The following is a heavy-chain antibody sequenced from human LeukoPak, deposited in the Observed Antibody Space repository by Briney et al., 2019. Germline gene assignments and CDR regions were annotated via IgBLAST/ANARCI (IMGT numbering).Heavy chain of an antibody. J-gene: IGHJ4*02. CDR2: INTNTGNP. V-gene: IGHV7-4-1*02. CDR1: GYTFTSYA. D-gene: IGHD6-19*01. CDR3: ARGQWLVREGQWIDY. Sequence: ASVKVSCKASGYTFTSYAMNWVRQAPGQGLEWMGWINTNTGNPTYAQGFTGRFVFSLDTSVSTAYMQISSLKAEDTAVYYCARGQWLVREGQWIDYWGQGTLVTVSS.